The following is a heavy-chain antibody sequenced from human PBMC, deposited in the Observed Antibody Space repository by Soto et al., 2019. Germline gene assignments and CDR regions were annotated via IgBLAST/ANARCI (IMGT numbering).Heavy chain of an antibody. D-gene: IGHD2-8*01. V-gene: IGHV1-3*01. CDR2: SNAGKGNT. CDR3: ACAPTIVLVVYAIGSAMDV. J-gene: IGHJ6*02. CDR1: GYTFTSYA. Sequence: ASVEVSCEACGYTFTSYAMHWVRQAPGQRLEGMGWSNAGKGNTKYSQKFQGRVTLTRDTSASTAYMELSSLRSEDTAVYSCACAPTIVLVVYAIGSAMDVWGQGTTVTVSS.